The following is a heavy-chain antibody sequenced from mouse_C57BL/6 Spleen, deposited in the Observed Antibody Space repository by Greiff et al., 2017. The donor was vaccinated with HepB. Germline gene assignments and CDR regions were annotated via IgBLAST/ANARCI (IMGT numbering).Heavy chain of an antibody. V-gene: IGHV1-81*01. CDR1: GYTFTSYG. CDR3: ARKGDYPAY. CDR2: IYPRSGNT. Sequence: QVQLQPSGAELARPGASVKLSCKASGYTFTSYGISWVKQRTGQGLEWIGEIYPRSGNTYYNEKFKGKATLPADKSSSTAYMELRSLTSEDSAVYFCARKGDYPAYWGQGTLVTVSA. D-gene: IGHD2-4*01. J-gene: IGHJ3*01.